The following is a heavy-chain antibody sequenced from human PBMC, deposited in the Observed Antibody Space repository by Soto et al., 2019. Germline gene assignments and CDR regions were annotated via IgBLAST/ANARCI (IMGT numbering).Heavy chain of an antibody. J-gene: IGHJ4*02. CDR2: LSHDGSNK. Sequence: QVQLMESGGGVVQPGRSLRLSCEASGFTLSSHGMHWVRQAPGKGLEWVAVLSHDGSNKFYAVSVEGRFTISRDDSKNNLYLQMNSLRAEDTAMYYCAKENTFADYWGQGTLVTVSP. CDR3: AKENTFADY. D-gene: IGHD2-2*02. V-gene: IGHV3-30*18. CDR1: GFTLSSHG.